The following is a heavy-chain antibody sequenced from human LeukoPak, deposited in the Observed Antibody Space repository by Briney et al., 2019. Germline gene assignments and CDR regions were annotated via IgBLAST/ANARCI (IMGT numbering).Heavy chain of an antibody. CDR3: ARGWSGGDDN. CDR2: IIPIFGTA. J-gene: IGHJ4*02. D-gene: IGHD3-3*01. V-gene: IGHV1-69*13. CDR1: GGTFSSYA. Sequence: ASVKVSCKASGGTFSSYAISWVRQAPGQGLERMGGIIPIFGTANYAQKFQGRVTITADESTSTAYMELSSLRSEDTAVYYCARGWSGGDDNWGQGTLVTVSS.